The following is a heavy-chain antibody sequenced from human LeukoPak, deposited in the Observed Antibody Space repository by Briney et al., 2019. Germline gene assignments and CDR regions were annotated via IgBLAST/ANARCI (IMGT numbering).Heavy chain of an antibody. CDR1: GGSISNSPYY. V-gene: IGHV4-61*01. Sequence: SETLSLTCTVSGGSISNSPYYWGWIRQPPGKGLEWIGYIYYSGSTNYNPSLKSRVTISVDTSKNQFSLKLSSVTAADTAIYYCARDGRAGSLFAYWGQGTLVTVSS. D-gene: IGHD6-19*01. CDR2: IYYSGST. J-gene: IGHJ4*02. CDR3: ARDGRAGSLFAY.